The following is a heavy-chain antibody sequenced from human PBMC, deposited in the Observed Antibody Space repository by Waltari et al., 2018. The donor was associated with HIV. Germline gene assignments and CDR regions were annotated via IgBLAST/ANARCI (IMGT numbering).Heavy chain of an antibody. CDR2: IIPILGIA. CDR3: ARVSRGADNWFDP. D-gene: IGHD3-10*01. J-gene: IGHJ5*02. V-gene: IGHV1-69*02. CDR1: GGTFSSYT. Sequence: QVQLVQSGAEVKKPGSSVKVSCKASGGTFSSYTISWVRQAPGQGLEWMGRIIPILGIANYAQKFQGRVTITADKSTSTAYMELSSLRSEDTAVYYCARVSRGADNWFDPWGQGTLVTVSS.